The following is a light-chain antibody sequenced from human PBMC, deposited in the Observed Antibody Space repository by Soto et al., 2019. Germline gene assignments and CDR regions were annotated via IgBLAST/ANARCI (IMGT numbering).Light chain of an antibody. Sequence: EIVLTQSPATLSLSPGERATLSCRASQSVGRYLAWYQQKPGQAPRLLIYDAFNRATGIPARFSGSGSGTDFTLTISSLEPEDFAVYYCQQRSNWPPYTFGQGTKLEIK. CDR2: DAF. CDR1: QSVGRY. V-gene: IGKV3-11*01. CDR3: QQRSNWPPYT. J-gene: IGKJ2*01.